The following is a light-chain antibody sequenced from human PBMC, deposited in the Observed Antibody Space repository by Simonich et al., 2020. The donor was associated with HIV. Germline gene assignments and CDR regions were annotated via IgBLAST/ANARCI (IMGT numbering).Light chain of an antibody. CDR1: QDISNN. CDR2: AAS. CDR3: QQSYSTPPT. J-gene: IGKJ1*01. V-gene: IGKV1-39*01. Sequence: DIQMTQSPSSLSASVGDRFTITCQASQDISNNLNWYQQKPGKAPKLLIYAASSLQSGVPSRFSGSGSGTDFTLTISSLQPEDFATYYCQQSYSTPPTFGQGTKVEIK.